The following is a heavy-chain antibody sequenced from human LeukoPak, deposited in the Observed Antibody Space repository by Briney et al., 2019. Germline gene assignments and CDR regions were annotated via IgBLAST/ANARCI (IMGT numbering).Heavy chain of an antibody. V-gene: IGHV4-4*02. Sequence: SGTLSLTCAVSGGSISSSNWWSWVRQPPGKGLEWIGEIYHSGSTNYNPSLKSRVTISVDTSKNQFSLKLSSVTAADTAVYYCARGPGVMGATTYYIFDYWGQGTLVTVSS. D-gene: IGHD1-26*01. CDR2: IYHSGST. J-gene: IGHJ4*02. CDR3: ARGPGVMGATTYYIFDY. CDR1: GGSISSSNW.